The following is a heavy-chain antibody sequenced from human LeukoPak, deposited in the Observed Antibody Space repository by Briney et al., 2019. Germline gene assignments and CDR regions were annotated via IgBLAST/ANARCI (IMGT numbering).Heavy chain of an antibody. D-gene: IGHD6-13*01. CDR1: GFTFSSYA. CDR2: ISYDGSNK. Sequence: GRSLRLSCAASGFTFSSYAMHWVRQAPGKGLEWVAVISYDGSNKYYADSVKGRFTISRDNSKNTLYLQMNSLRAEDTAVYYCARSSSWRPNDAFDIWGQGTMVTVSS. CDR3: ARSSSWRPNDAFDI. J-gene: IGHJ3*02. V-gene: IGHV3-30*04.